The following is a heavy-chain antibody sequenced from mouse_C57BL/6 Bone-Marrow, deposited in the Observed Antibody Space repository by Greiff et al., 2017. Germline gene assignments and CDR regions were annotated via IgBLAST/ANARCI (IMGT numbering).Heavy chain of an antibody. CDR2: INPNYGTT. D-gene: IGHD1-1*01. J-gene: IGHJ1*03. CDR1: GYSFTDYN. CDR3: ARGLYYGSSPYWYFDV. V-gene: IGHV1-39*01. Sequence: EVHLVESGPELVKPGASVKISCKASGYSFTDYNMNWVKQSNGKSLEWIGVINPNYGTTSYNQKFKGKATLTVDQSSSTAYMQLNSLTSEDSAVYYCARGLYYGSSPYWYFDVWGTGTTVTVSS.